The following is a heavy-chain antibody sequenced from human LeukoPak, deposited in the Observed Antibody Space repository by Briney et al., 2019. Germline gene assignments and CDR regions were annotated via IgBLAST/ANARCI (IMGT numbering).Heavy chain of an antibody. CDR1: GFTFSSYA. D-gene: IGHD2-2*01. Sequence: GGSLRLSCAASGFTFSSYAMSWVRQTPGKGLEWVSAISGSGGSTYYADSVKGRFTISRDNSKNTLYLQMNSLRAEDTAVYYCAKGWYQLLFGASDIWGQGTMVTVSS. V-gene: IGHV3-23*01. CDR2: ISGSGGST. J-gene: IGHJ3*02. CDR3: AKGWYQLLFGASDI.